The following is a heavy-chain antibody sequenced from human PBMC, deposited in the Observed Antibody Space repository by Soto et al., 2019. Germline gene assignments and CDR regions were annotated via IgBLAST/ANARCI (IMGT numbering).Heavy chain of an antibody. V-gene: IGHV4-31*02. J-gene: IGHJ4*02. CDR1: GGSISSSGYY. CDR3: ARAPCPRNSCLRFDY. D-gene: IGHD2-2*01. Sequence: SETLSLTCTVSGGSISSSGYYWSWIRQHPGKGLEWIGYIYYSGNTHYNPSLRSRVIMSLITSKNQFSPKLNSVSAADTAAYYCARAPCPRNSCLRFDYWGQGTLVTASS. CDR2: IYYSGNT.